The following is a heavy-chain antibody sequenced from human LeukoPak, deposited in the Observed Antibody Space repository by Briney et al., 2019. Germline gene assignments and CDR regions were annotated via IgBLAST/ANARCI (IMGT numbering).Heavy chain of an antibody. D-gene: IGHD6-13*01. J-gene: IGHJ6*02. CDR2: MYTGGST. CDR3: ATGRYSSSWYANYYYGMDV. CDR1: GFTVSRNY. V-gene: IGHV3-66*01. Sequence: GGSLRLSCAASGFTVSRNYMSWVRQAPGKGLEWVSLMYTGGSTYYADSVKGRFIISRDDSKNTLDLQMNSLRAEDTAVYYCATGRYSSSWYANYYYGMDVWGQGTTVTVSS.